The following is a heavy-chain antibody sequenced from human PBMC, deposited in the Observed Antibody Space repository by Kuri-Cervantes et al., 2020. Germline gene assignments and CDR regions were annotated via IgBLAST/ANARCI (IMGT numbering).Heavy chain of an antibody. D-gene: IGHD5-18*01. CDR1: GGSFSGYY. CDR3: AKGSRRYSYGEKIDY. CDR2: INHSGST. Sequence: SETLSLTCAVYGGSFSGYYWSWIRQPPGKGLEWIGEINHSGSTNYNPSLKSRVTISVDTSKNQFSLKLSSVTAADTAVYYCAKGSRRYSYGEKIDYWGQGTLVTVSS. V-gene: IGHV4-34*01. J-gene: IGHJ4*02.